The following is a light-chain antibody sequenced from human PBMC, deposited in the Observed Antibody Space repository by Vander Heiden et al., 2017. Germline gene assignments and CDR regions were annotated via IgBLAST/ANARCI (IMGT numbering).Light chain of an antibody. CDR3: CSYAGSNTYV. J-gene: IGLJ1*01. V-gene: IGLV2-11*01. CDR1: SRDVGGYNY. Sequence: QSALTQPRSVSGSPGQSVTISCTGTSRDVGGYNYVSWYQQHPGKAPKLMINDVSKRPSGVPDRFSGSKSGNTASLTISGLQAEDEADYYCCSYAGSNTYVFGTGTKVTVL. CDR2: DVS.